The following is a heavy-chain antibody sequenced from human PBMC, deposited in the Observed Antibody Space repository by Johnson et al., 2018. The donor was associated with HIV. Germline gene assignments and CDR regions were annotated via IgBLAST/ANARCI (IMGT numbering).Heavy chain of an antibody. V-gene: IGHV3-7*05. CDR2: INQDGSEK. CDR1: GFTFSSNW. Sequence: VQLVESGGGVVQPGGSLRLYCAASGFTFSSNWMNWVRQAPGKGLGWVANINQDGSEKYYVDSVKGRFTISRDNPKTSLYLQINSLKTEDTAVYYCARGPRNPGLDAFDNLGQGTMVTVSS. CDR3: ARGPRNPGLDAFDN. J-gene: IGHJ3*02. D-gene: IGHD1-14*01.